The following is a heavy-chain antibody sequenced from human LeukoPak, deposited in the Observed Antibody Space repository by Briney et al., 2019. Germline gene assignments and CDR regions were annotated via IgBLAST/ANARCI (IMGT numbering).Heavy chain of an antibody. Sequence: GESRKISCKGSGYSFTSYWIGWVRQMPGKGLECMGIIYPGDSDTRYSPSFQGQVTISADKSISTAYLQWSSLKASDTAMYYCARMSYSGSYYGYFDYWGQGTLVTVSS. D-gene: IGHD1-26*01. J-gene: IGHJ4*02. CDR2: IYPGDSDT. V-gene: IGHV5-51*01. CDR1: GYSFTSYW. CDR3: ARMSYSGSYYGYFDY.